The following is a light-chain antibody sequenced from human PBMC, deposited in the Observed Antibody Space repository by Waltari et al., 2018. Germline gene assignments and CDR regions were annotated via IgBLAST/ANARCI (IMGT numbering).Light chain of an antibody. CDR3: NSYATNSARV. J-gene: IGLJ3*02. CDR2: EVS. Sequence: QSALTQPAPVSGSPGPSIPISCTGTSRDVGSFNYVSWYPQHPGKAPKLIIYEVSNRPSGVSNRFSGSKSGNTASLTISGLQAEDEADYYCNSYATNSARVFGGGTKLTVL. CDR1: SRDVGSFNY. V-gene: IGLV2-14*01.